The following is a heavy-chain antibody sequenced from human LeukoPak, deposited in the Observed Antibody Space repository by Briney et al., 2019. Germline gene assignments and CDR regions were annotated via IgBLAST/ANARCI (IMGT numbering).Heavy chain of an antibody. CDR1: GGSFSGCY. CDR3: ARPQPYSSSPNWFDP. Sequence: LETLSLTCAVYGGSFSGCYWSWIRQPPGKGLEWIGEINHSGSTNYNSSLKSRVTISVDTSKNQFSLKLSSVTAADTAVYYCARPQPYSSSPNWFDPWGQGTLVTVSS. V-gene: IGHV4-34*01. D-gene: IGHD6-6*01. CDR2: INHSGST. J-gene: IGHJ5*02.